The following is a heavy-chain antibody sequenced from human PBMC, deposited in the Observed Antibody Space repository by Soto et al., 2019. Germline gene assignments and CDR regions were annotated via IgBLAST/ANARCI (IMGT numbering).Heavy chain of an antibody. J-gene: IGHJ4*02. CDR2: IYPGDSDT. CDR1: GYIFARYW. Sequence: GESLKLSCKASGYIFARYWISWVRPLPGKGLQWMGIIYPGDSDTRYSPSYQGQVTISVDKSISTAYLQWSSMKASDTAMYNCARPRDFSSAYYPRYSNSWGQGALVTVS. CDR3: ARPRDFSSAYYPRYSNS. D-gene: IGHD3-3*01. V-gene: IGHV5-51*01.